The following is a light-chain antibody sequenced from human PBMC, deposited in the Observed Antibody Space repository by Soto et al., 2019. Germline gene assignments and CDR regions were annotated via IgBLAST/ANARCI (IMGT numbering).Light chain of an antibody. V-gene: IGKV2-30*02. J-gene: IGKJ2*01. CDR2: KVS. CDR3: MQATHWPYT. Sequence: DAVMTQSPLSLPVTLGQPASISCRSSQSLVHSTGNTYLNWFQQRPGQSPRRLIYKVSNRDSGVPDRCSGSASSNDFILKLSRVEAEDIGVYYCMQATHWPYTFGQGTKLEI. CDR1: QSLVHSTGNTY.